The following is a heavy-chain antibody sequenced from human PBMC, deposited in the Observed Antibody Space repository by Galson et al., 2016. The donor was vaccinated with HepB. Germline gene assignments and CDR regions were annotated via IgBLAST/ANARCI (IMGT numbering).Heavy chain of an antibody. Sequence: SVKVSCKASGYSFSSYGISWVRQAPGQGLEWMAWINTGTPGDTLYAQSLQGRLTLTTDPSTTTAYMSLRSLGSDDTAVYFCARDFCTGVSCNHALGHWGQGTLVTVSS. J-gene: IGHJ4*02. V-gene: IGHV1-18*01. D-gene: IGHD2-8*02. CDR2: INTGTPGDT. CDR1: GYSFSSYG. CDR3: ARDFCTGVSCNHALGH.